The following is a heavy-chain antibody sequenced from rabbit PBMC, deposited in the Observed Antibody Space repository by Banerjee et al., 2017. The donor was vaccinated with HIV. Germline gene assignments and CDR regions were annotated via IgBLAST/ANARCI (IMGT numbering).Heavy chain of an antibody. CDR2: IDPVFGST. CDR1: GFDFSSYG. Sequence: QEQLVESGGGLVQPGGSLKLSCKASGFDFSSYGVSWVRQAPGKGREWIGYIDPVFGSTDSASWVNGRFTISSHNAQNTLYLQLSGLTAADTATYFCVRRGGSSGWGEDLWGPGTLVTV. J-gene: IGHJ6*01. V-gene: IGHV1S47*01. CDR3: VRRGGSSGWGEDL. D-gene: IGHD4-1*01.